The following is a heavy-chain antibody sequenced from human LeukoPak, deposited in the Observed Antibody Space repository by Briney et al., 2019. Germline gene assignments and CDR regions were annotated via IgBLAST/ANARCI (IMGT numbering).Heavy chain of an antibody. CDR1: GFTFSSYA. D-gene: IGHD6-13*01. J-gene: IGHJ4*02. Sequence: LPGGSLRLSCAASGFTFSSYAMSWVRQAPGKGLEWVSAISGSGGSTYYADSVKGRFTISRDNSKNTLYLQMNSLRAEDTAVYYCARGDSSSWYSFDYWGQGTLVTVSS. CDR2: ISGSGGST. V-gene: IGHV3-23*01. CDR3: ARGDSSSWYSFDY.